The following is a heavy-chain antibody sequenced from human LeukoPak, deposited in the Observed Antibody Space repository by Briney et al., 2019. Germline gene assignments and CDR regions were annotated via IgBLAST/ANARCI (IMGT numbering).Heavy chain of an antibody. CDR2: ISWNSGSI. CDR3: AKAGGIAEPYYFDY. D-gene: IGHD6-13*01. J-gene: IGHJ4*02. Sequence: GGSLRLSCAASGFTFDDYVMHWVRQAPGKGLEWVSGISWNSGSIGYADSVKGRFTISRDNAKNSLYLQMSSLRAEDMALYYCAKAGGIAEPYYFDYWGQGTLVTVSS. V-gene: IGHV3-9*03. CDR1: GFTFDDYV.